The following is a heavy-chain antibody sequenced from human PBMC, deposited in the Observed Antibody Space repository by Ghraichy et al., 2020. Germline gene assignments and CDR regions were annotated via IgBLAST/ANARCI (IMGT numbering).Heavy chain of an antibody. V-gene: IGHV3-23*01. D-gene: IGHD6-6*01. J-gene: IGHJ5*02. Sequence: GGSLRLSCIGSGFTFRNYAMSWVRQAPGKGLEWVASISGTGRGTYYADSVKGRFTISRDNAKNTMFLQMSSLRAEDTAIYYCAKSGWGYSSSTDNYFDPWGQGTLVTVSS. CDR3: AKSGWGYSSSTDNYFDP. CDR1: GFTFRNYA. CDR2: ISGTGRGT.